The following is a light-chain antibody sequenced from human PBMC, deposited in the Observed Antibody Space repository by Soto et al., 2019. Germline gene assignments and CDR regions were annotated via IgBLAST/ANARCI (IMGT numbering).Light chain of an antibody. V-gene: IGKV3-20*01. Sequence: EIVLKQSPGTLSLSPGERATLSCRASQSVSRSYLAWYQQKPGQGPRLLIYGASSRATGTPDRFSASGSGTDFTLTISRLEPEDFAVYYCQQYGSSPLTFGLGTKVEIK. CDR2: GAS. CDR3: QQYGSSPLT. CDR1: QSVSRSY. J-gene: IGKJ1*01.